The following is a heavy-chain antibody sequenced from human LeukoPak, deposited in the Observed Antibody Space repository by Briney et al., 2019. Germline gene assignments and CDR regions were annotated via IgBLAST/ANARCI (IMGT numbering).Heavy chain of an antibody. Sequence: PGGSLRLSCAASGFTFSSYAMNWVRQAPGKGLEWVSAISGSGGSTYYADSVKGRFTISRDNSKNTLCLQMNSLRAEDTAVYYCAKVSGWRPNFDPWGQGALVIVSS. CDR2: ISGSGGST. J-gene: IGHJ5*02. CDR1: GFTFSSYA. V-gene: IGHV3-23*01. CDR3: AKVSGWRPNFDP. D-gene: IGHD3-3*01.